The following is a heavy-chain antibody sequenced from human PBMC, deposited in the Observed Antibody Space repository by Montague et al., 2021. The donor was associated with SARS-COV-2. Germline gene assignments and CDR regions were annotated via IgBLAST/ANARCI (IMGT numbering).Heavy chain of an antibody. J-gene: IGHJ6*02. CDR3: ARVQRTTGTTRLGTYYYFYYGMDV. D-gene: IGHD1-1*01. Sequence: SLRLSCAASGFTFSNYAMSWVRQAPGKGLEWVSVIYSGGSSTYYADSVKGRFTISRDNSKNTLYLQMNSLRAEDTAVYYCARVQRTTGTTRLGTYYYFYYGMDVWGQGTTVTVSS. CDR2: IYSGGSST. V-gene: IGHV3-23*03. CDR1: GFTFSNYA.